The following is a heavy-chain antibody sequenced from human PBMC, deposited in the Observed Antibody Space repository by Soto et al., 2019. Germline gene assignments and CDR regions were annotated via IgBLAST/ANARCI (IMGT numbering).Heavy chain of an antibody. Sequence: PGESMKISCKGSGYSFTIYWIGWVRQMPGKGLEWMGIIYPGDSNTRYSPSFQGQVTISADKSISTAYLQWSSLKASDTAMYYCARPVWFGEFYYFDYWGQGTLVTVSS. V-gene: IGHV5-51*01. CDR2: IYPGDSNT. J-gene: IGHJ4*02. CDR3: ARPVWFGEFYYFDY. CDR1: GYSFTIYW. D-gene: IGHD3-10*01.